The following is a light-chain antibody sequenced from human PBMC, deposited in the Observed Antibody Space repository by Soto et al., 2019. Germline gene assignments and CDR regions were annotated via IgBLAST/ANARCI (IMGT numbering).Light chain of an antibody. V-gene: IGKV3-15*01. CDR3: QQHVYWPPFA. CDR2: PAS. J-gene: IGKJ2*01. Sequence: IVMTQSPATLSVSPGERATLSCRASQSVGSSLAWYQQKPGQAPRLLIYPASTRTTAVPARFSGTRPGTELTLTLISLHSEDFAVYYCQQHVYWPPFAFRAGTELEI. CDR1: QSVGSS.